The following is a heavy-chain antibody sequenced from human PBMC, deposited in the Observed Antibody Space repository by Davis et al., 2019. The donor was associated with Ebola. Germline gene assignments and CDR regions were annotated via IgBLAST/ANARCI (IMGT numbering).Heavy chain of an antibody. V-gene: IGHV1-2*06. CDR2: VFLKSGAT. CDR3: AKGHNYAHEY. D-gene: IGHD4-11*01. Sequence: SVPVSCLASVYTFPDYNIHWMRPAPGQGLEWLGRVFLKSGATNYAQKFQGRVTMTRDTSISTVYMELSSLRYDDTADYYGAKGHNYAHEYWGQGTLVTVSS. CDR1: VYTFPDYN. J-gene: IGHJ4*02.